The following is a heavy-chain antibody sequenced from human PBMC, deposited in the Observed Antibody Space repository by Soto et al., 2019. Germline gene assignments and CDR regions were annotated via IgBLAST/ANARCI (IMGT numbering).Heavy chain of an antibody. CDR3: AREVYYYDSSGSYFDY. CDR1: GGTFSSYA. CDR2: IIPIFGTA. Sequence: SVKVSCKASGGTFSSYAISWVRQAPGQGLEWMGGIIPIFGTANYAQKFQGRVTITADKSTSTAYMELSSLRSEDTAVYYCAREVYYYDSSGSYFDYWGQGTLVTVYS. V-gene: IGHV1-69*06. J-gene: IGHJ4*02. D-gene: IGHD3-22*01.